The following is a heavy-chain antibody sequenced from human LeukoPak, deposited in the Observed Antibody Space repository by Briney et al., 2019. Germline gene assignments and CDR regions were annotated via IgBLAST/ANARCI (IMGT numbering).Heavy chain of an antibody. CDR1: GYSFTSYW. Sequence: GESLKISCKGSGYSFTSYWIGWVRQMPGKGLEWMGFIYPGDSDTRYSPSFQGQVTISADKSISTAYLQWSSLKASDTAMYYCASCIAAAGSGLDYWGQGTLVTVSS. D-gene: IGHD6-13*01. V-gene: IGHV5-51*01. J-gene: IGHJ4*02. CDR3: ASCIAAAGSGLDY. CDR2: IYPGDSDT.